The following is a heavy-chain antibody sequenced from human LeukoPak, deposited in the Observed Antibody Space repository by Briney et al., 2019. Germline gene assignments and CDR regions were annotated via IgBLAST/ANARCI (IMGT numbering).Heavy chain of an antibody. J-gene: IGHJ3*02. D-gene: IGHD3-22*01. CDR2: IRSKAYGGTT. CDR1: GFTFSSYW. CDR3: TCQTLSRSALLLGAFDI. V-gene: IGHV3-49*03. Sequence: GGSLRLSCAASGFTFSSYWMHWFRQAPGKGLEWVGFIRSKAYGGTTEYAASVKGRFTISRDDSKSIAYLQMNSLKTEDTVVYYCTCQTLSRSALLLGAFDIWGQGTMVTVSS.